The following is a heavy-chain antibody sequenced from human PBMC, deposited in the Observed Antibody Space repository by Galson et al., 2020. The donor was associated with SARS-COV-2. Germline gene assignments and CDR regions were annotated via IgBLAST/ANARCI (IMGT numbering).Heavy chain of an antibody. CDR2: ISRTSSTT. CDR1: GFTFSDYY. J-gene: IGHJ6*02. Sequence: GESLKISCAASGFTFSDYYMAWIRQAPGKGLEWVAYISRTSSTTKYADSVKGRFTIYRDNAKKSVFLKMNSLRADDTAVYYCARDLSQFCADGMCYKNDYYGMGVWGQGTTVTVSS. D-gene: IGHD1-1*01. CDR3: ARDLSQFCADGMCYKNDYYGMGV. V-gene: IGHV3-11*01.